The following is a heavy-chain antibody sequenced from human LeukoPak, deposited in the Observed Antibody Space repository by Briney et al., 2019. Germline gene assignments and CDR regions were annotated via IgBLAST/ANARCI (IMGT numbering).Heavy chain of an antibody. CDR1: GFTFSSYS. V-gene: IGHV3-21*01. J-gene: IGHJ6*02. D-gene: IGHD3-16*01. Sequence: GGSLRLSCAASGFTFSSYSMNWVRQAPGKGLEWVSSISSSSSYIYYADSVKGRFTISRDNAKNSLYLQTNSLRVEDTAVYYCARDGGIIRFGGQDVWGQGTTVTVS. CDR3: ARDGGIIRFGGQDV. CDR2: ISSSSSYI.